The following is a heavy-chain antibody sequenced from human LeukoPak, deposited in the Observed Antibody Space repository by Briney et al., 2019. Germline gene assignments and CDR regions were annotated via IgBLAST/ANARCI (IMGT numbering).Heavy chain of an antibody. CDR3: ARTPPTGDIDT. D-gene: IGHD2-21*02. CDR2: VSPKTGDR. CDR1: GYSFSNFH. Sequence: GASVKVSCKASGYSFSNFHINWVRQASGQGLEWIGWVSPKTGDRGYALKFQGRVTMTSDTSETTVYMEVRSPTSEDTAVYYCARTPPTGDIDTWGQGTMVTVSS. V-gene: IGHV1-8*01. J-gene: IGHJ5*02.